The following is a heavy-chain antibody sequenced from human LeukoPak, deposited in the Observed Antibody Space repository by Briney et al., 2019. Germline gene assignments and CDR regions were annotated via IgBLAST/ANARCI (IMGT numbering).Heavy chain of an antibody. CDR3: ARDRGDYSDN. Sequence: GGSLRLSCAASGFTFSRYWMHWVRQAPGKGLVWASRVNIDESRTSYADSVKGRFTISRDNAKNTLHLQMNSLRAEDTAVYYCARDRGDYSDNWGQGTLVTVSS. D-gene: IGHD3-10*01. CDR1: GFTFSRYW. CDR2: VNIDESRT. J-gene: IGHJ4*02. V-gene: IGHV3-74*01.